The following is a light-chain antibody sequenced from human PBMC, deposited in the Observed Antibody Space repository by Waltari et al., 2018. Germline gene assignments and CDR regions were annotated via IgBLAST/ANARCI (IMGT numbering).Light chain of an antibody. CDR1: SGHSSYI. CDR3: ETWDSNTRV. J-gene: IGLJ3*02. V-gene: IGLV4-60*03. Sequence: QPVLTQSSSASASLGSSVKLTCTLSSGHSSYIIAWHQQQPGKAPRYLMKLEDSGGYNKGSGIPDRFSGSSSGADRYLTISNLQSEDEADYYCETWDSNTRVFGGGTKLTVL. CDR2: LEDSGGY.